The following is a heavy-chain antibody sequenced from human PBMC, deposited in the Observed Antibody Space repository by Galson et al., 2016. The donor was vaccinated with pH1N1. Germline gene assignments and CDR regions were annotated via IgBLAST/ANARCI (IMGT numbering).Heavy chain of an antibody. CDR1: GFTFSSYW. D-gene: IGHD6-19*01. J-gene: IGHJ4*02. CDR3: AGDKGSGWKYYFDY. Sequence: LRLSCAASGFTFSSYWMSWVRQAPGKGLEWVANIKQDGSEKYYVDSVKGRFTISRDNAKNSLYLQMNSLRAEDPAVYYCAGDKGSGWKYYFDYWGQGTLVTVSS. CDR2: IKQDGSEK. V-gene: IGHV3-7*01.